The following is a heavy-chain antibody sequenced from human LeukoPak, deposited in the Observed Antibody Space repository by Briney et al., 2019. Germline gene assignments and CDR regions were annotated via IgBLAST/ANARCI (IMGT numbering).Heavy chain of an antibody. CDR1: GFTFSRYA. V-gene: IGHV3-23*01. J-gene: IGHJ4*02. CDR3: AKHLGIAVADYFDY. CDR2: ISGSGGST. D-gene: IGHD6-19*01. Sequence: GGSLRLSCAASGFTFSRYAMSWLRQAPGKGLEWVSAISGSGGSTYYADSVKGRFTISRDNSKNTLYLEMNSLRAEDTAVYYCAKHLGIAVADYFDYWGQGTLVTVSS.